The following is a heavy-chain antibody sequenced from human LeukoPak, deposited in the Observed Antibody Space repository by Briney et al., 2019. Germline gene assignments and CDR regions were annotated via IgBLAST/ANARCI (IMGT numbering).Heavy chain of an antibody. CDR1: GFTFSSYG. Sequence: AGSLRLSCAASGFTFSSYGMHWVRQAPGKGLEWVAFIRYDGSIKYYADSVKGRFTISRDSSKNTLYLQMNSLRAEDTAVYYCAKDPRKNSNGWYRGADWFDPWGQGTLVTVSS. CDR3: AKDPRKNSNGWYRGADWFDP. CDR2: IRYDGSIK. V-gene: IGHV3-30*02. J-gene: IGHJ5*02. D-gene: IGHD6-19*01.